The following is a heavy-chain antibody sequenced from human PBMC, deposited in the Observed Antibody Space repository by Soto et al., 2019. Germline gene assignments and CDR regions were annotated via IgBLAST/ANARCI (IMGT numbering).Heavy chain of an antibody. Sequence: QVQLEESGPGLVKPSQTLSLTCSVSGGSFSSDSFIWSWVRQFPGKGLVWIGYIYYSGTTYYNPSLRSRVIMSVDTSKNQFSLKLSSVTAADTAVYYCARDHKWDGMDVWGQGTTVTVSS. CDR3: ARDHKWDGMDV. CDR2: IYYSGTT. V-gene: IGHV4-31*03. CDR1: GGSFSSDSFI. J-gene: IGHJ6*02. D-gene: IGHD1-26*01.